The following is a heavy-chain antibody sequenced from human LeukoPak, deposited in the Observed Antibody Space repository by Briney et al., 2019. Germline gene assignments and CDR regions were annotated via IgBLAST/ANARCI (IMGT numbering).Heavy chain of an antibody. CDR3: ARDIVVGDCYGMDV. CDR2: ISSSSSYI. D-gene: IGHD2-2*01. J-gene: IGHJ6*02. Sequence: RAGGSLRLSCAASGFTFSSYSMNWVRQAPGKGLEWVASISSSSSYIYYADSVKGRFTISRDNAKNSLYLQMNSLRAEDTAVYYCARDIVVGDCYGMDVWGQGTTVTVSS. V-gene: IGHV3-21*01. CDR1: GFTFSSYS.